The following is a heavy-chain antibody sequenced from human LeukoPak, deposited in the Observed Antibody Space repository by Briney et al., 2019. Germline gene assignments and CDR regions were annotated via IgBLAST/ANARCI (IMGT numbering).Heavy chain of an antibody. D-gene: IGHD5-12*01. V-gene: IGHV4-38-2*02. CDR1: GYSISSGYY. CDR2: IYHSGST. J-gene: IGHJ4*02. CDR3: ARLFSGYYYDY. Sequence: SETLSLTCTVSGYSISSGYYWGWIRQPPGKGLEWIGNIYHSGSTYYNPSLKSRVTISLDTSKNLFSLNLTSVTATDTAVYYCARLFSGYYYDYWGQGILVTVSS.